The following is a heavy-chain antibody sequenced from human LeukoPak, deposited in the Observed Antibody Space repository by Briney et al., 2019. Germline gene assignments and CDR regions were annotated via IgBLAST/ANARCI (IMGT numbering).Heavy chain of an antibody. CDR1: GGSISSYY. Sequence: PSETLSLTCTVSGGSISSYYWSWIRQPPGKGLEWIGYIYYSGSTNYNPPLKSRVTISVDTSKNQFSLKLSSVTAADTAVYYCARTEWELLAYFDYWGQGTLVTVSS. D-gene: IGHD1-26*01. J-gene: IGHJ4*02. V-gene: IGHV4-59*08. CDR3: ARTEWELLAYFDY. CDR2: IYYSGST.